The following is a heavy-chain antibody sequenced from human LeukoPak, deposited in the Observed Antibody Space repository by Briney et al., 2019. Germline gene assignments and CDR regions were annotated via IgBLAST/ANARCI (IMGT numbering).Heavy chain of an antibody. Sequence: LGASVKVSCKASGYTFTSYGISWVRQAPGQGLEWMGWINPNSGGTNYAQKFQGRVTMTRDTSISTAYMELSRLRSDDTAVYYCARGLDDIVVVPAANPTWGQGTLVTVSS. CDR1: GYTFTSYG. CDR3: ARGLDDIVVVPAANPT. V-gene: IGHV1-2*03. J-gene: IGHJ4*02. D-gene: IGHD2-2*01. CDR2: INPNSGGT.